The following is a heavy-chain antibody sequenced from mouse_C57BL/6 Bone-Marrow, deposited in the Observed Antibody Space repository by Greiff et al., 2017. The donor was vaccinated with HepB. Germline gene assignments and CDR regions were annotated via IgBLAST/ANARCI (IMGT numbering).Heavy chain of an antibody. CDR1: GYTFTSYW. V-gene: IGHV1-69*01. D-gene: IGHD2-3*01. J-gene: IGHJ1*03. CDR2: IDPSDSYT. CDR3: ARSDGYYPWYFDV. Sequence: QVQLQQPGAELVMPGASVKLSCKASGYTFTSYWMHWVKQRPGQGLEWIGEIDPSDSYTNYNQKFKGKSTLTVDKSSSTAYMQLSSLTSEDSAVYYCARSDGYYPWYFDVWGTGTTVTVSS.